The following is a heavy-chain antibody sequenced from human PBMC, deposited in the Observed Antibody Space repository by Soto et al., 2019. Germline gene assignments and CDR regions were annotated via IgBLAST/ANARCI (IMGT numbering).Heavy chain of an antibody. D-gene: IGHD3-3*01. CDR1: GGNFSSYA. Sequence: ASVKVSCKASGGNFSSYAIRWVRQAPGHGLPWMGWINPNSGNTNYAQKFQGRVTMTGNTSISTAYMELSSLRSEDTAVYYCARVFRYYDLWSGYSYNWFDPWGQGSLVTASS. CDR3: ARVFRYYDLWSGYSYNWFDP. CDR2: INPNSGNT. J-gene: IGHJ5*02. V-gene: IGHV1-8*02.